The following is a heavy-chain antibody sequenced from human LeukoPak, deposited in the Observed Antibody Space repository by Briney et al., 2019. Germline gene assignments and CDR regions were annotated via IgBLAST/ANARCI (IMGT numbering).Heavy chain of an antibody. CDR2: IYYSGST. J-gene: IGHJ4*02. D-gene: IGHD3-10*01. Sequence: SETLSLTCTVSGGSISSSSYYWGWIRQPPGKGLEWIGSIYYSGSTYYNPSLKSRVTISVDTSKNQFSLKLSSATAADTAVYYCARQLYNVWFGELLPFDYWGQGTLVTVSS. CDR3: ARQLYNVWFGELLPFDY. V-gene: IGHV4-39*01. CDR1: GGSISSSSYY.